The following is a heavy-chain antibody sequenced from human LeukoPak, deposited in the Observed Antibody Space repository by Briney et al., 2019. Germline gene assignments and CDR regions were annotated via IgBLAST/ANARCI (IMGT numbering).Heavy chain of an antibody. CDR1: GGSISSGGYY. V-gene: IGHV4-30-2*03. Sequence: PSETLSLTCTVSGGSISSGGYYWSWIRQPPGKGLEWIGYIYHSGSTYYNPSLKSRVTISVDTSKNHFSLKLSSVTAADTAVFYCARHRTGSYPVGFDPWGQGTLVTVSS. CDR3: ARHRTGSYPVGFDP. D-gene: IGHD1-26*01. CDR2: IYHSGST. J-gene: IGHJ5*02.